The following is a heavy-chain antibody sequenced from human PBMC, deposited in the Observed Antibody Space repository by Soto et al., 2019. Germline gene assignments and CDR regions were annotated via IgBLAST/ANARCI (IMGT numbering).Heavy chain of an antibody. CDR3: ARDSEQVRPVAILGASFDI. D-gene: IGHD2-2*01. J-gene: IGHJ3*02. CDR1: GFSFDHYA. CDR2: ISWNSGTK. Sequence: EGQLVESGGGLVQPGRSLRLSCVASGFSFDHYAMHWVRQAPGKGLEWVAGISWNSGTKDYGNSVKGRFSISRDNAQKSLHLQMNILGPEDTAIYECARDSEQVRPVAILGASFDIWGQGTLVTVSP. V-gene: IGHV3-9*01.